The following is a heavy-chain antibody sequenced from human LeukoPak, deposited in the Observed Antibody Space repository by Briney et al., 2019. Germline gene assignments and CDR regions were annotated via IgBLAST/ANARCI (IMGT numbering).Heavy chain of an antibody. CDR1: GGSISSGGYS. Sequence: SETLSLTCAVSGGSISSGGYSWSWIRQPPGKGLEWIGYIYHSGSTYYNPSLKSRVTISVDRSKNQFSLKLSSVTAADTAVYYCARAIVVVVAAIAFDIWGQGTLVTVSS. CDR3: ARAIVVVVAAIAFDI. CDR2: IYHSGST. D-gene: IGHD2-15*01. J-gene: IGHJ4*02. V-gene: IGHV4-30-2*01.